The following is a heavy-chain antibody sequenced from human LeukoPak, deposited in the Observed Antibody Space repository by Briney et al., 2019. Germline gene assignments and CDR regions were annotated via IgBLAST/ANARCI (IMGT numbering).Heavy chain of an antibody. CDR3: ARRIAVSGSGFDY. J-gene: IGHJ4*02. V-gene: IGHV3-7*04. Sequence: GGSLRLSCADSGITFSSNWMSWVRQAPGKGLEWVANIKQDGSEIYYVDSVRGRFTISRDNSKNSLYLQMNSLRAEDTAVYYCARRIAVSGSGFDYWGQGTLVTVSS. CDR1: GITFSSNW. D-gene: IGHD6-19*01. CDR2: IKQDGSEI.